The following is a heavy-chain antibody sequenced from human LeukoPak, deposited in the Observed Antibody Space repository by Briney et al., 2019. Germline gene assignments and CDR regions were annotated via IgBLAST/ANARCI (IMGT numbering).Heavy chain of an antibody. CDR3: AKGARGATVTIDY. V-gene: IGHV3-23*01. J-gene: IGHJ4*02. Sequence: PGGSLRLPCVASGFTFNNYAMSWVRQAPGKGLEWVSTISGSGGSAYYAGSVKGRFTISRDHSKNTLYVQMNSLRAEDTAVYYCAKGARGATVTIDYWGQGTLVTVSS. D-gene: IGHD4-17*01. CDR1: GFTFNNYA. CDR2: ISGSGGSA.